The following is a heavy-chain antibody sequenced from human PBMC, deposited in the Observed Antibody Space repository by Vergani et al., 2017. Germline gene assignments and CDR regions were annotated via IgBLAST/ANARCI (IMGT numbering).Heavy chain of an antibody. CDR1: GFTFSACP. J-gene: IGHJ6*02. V-gene: IGHV3-23*01. CDR2: ISARYPST. Sequence: EVQLLQSGGGVIQPGGSVRLSCAASGFTFSACPMTWVRQAPGKGLEWVSAISARYPSTYYADSVKGRFTISRDNSKNMLYLQMNSLRVEDTAIYYCAKARDPNCKGGNCYSYYYGLDLWGQGTTGTVSS. CDR3: AKARDPNCKGGNCYSYYYGLDL. D-gene: IGHD2-21*01.